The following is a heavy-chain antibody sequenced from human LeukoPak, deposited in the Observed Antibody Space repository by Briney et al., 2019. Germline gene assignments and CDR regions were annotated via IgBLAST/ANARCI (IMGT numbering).Heavy chain of an antibody. CDR2: ISAYNGNT. CDR3: ARDGFVVPAAIELDY. J-gene: IGHJ4*02. V-gene: IGHV1-18*01. D-gene: IGHD2-2*01. CDR1: VYTFTSYG. Sequence: ASVNVSCKASVYTFTSYGISWVRQAPGQGLEWMGWISAYNGNTNYAQKPQGRVTMTTDTSTSTAYMELRSLRSDDTAVYYCARDGFVVPAAIELDYWGQGTLVTVSS.